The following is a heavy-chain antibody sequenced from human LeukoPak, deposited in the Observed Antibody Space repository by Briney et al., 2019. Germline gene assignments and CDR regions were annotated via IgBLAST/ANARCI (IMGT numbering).Heavy chain of an antibody. Sequence: GRSLRLSCAASGFTSSSYGMHWVRQAPGKGLEWVAVISYDGSNKYYADSVKGRFTISRDNSKNTLYLQMNSLRAEDTAVYYCAKDSSSWYSSVYFDYWGQGTLVTVSS. CDR3: AKDSSSWYSSVYFDY. CDR1: GFTSSSYG. J-gene: IGHJ4*02. CDR2: ISYDGSNK. V-gene: IGHV3-30*18. D-gene: IGHD6-13*01.